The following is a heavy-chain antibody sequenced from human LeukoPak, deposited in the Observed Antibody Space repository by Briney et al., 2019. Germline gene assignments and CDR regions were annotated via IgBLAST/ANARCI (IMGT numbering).Heavy chain of an antibody. CDR1: GGAFSTDV. Sequence: SGKVTCKASGGAFSTDVISWVRLAPGQGLELKGEIITIFGRANYAQKFEGRVTITADESTSTAYMELSSLRSEDTAVYYCAFTAGYCSSTLPTECWFDPWGQGTLVTVSS. J-gene: IGHJ5*02. CDR3: AFTAGYCSSTLPTECWFDP. CDR2: IITIFGRA. D-gene: IGHD2-2*01. V-gene: IGHV1-69*01.